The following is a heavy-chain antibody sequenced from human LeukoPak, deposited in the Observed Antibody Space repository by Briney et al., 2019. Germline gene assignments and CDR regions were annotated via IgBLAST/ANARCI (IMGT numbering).Heavy chain of an antibody. J-gene: IGHJ4*02. CDR2: ITSKGDNYQT. CDR1: GFTLSDYH. Sequence: PGGSLRLSCAASGFTLSDYHMDWVRQAPGKGLEWVGRITSKGDNYQTHYATAVKGRFTISRDDSKSSLYLQMNSLITEDTAVYLCARGFVHTGFDYWGQGTLVTVSS. D-gene: IGHD2-8*01. CDR3: ARGFVHTGFDY. V-gene: IGHV3-72*01.